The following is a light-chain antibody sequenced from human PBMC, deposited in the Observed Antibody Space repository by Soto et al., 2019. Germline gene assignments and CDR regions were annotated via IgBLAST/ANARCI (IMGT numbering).Light chain of an antibody. Sequence: DVVMTQSPLSLPVTLGQPASISCRSNQSLVHSDGIAYFSWFXQRQGRSPRXLIYKVSNRDSGVPARFSGSGSGTDLAMKISRVEAEDVGVYYCMQGTHWPITFGQGTRLEIK. CDR3: MQGTHWPIT. V-gene: IGKV2-30*02. J-gene: IGKJ5*01. CDR2: KVS. CDR1: QSLVHSDGIAY.